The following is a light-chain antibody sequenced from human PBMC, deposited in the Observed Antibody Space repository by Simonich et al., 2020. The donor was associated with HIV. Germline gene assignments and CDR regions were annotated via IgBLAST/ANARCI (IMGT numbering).Light chain of an antibody. CDR1: QSVSRN. J-gene: IGKJ4*01. Sequence: DIVMTQSPATLSVSPGERATPSCRASQSVSRNLAWSQQKPGQAPRLLLYGASTRATGIPARFSGSGSGTDFTLTISSLEPEDFAVYYGQQRSNPLTFGGGTKVEIK. CDR3: QQRSNPLT. CDR2: GAS. V-gene: IGKV3-11*01.